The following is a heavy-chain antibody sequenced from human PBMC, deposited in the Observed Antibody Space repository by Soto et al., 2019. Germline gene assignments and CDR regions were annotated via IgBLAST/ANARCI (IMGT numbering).Heavy chain of an antibody. CDR3: ARGPVRAAPFDH. Sequence: ASVKVSCKASGYTFTSYYMHWVRQAPGQGLEWMGIINPRGGRTSYAQKFQGRVTMTRDTSTSTVYMEMSSLRSEDKAVYYCARGPVRAAPFDHWGQGALVTVSS. CDR2: INPRGGRT. D-gene: IGHD6-13*01. J-gene: IGHJ5*02. CDR1: GYTFTSYY. V-gene: IGHV1-46*01.